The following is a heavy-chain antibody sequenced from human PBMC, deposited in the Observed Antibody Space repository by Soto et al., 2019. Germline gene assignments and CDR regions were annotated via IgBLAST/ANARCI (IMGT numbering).Heavy chain of an antibody. D-gene: IGHD2-2*01. V-gene: IGHV1-8*01. CDR2: INHESDNT. J-gene: IGHJ6*02. Sequence: GGAVKVSCKTSGYTFTNYDINWVRQAAGQGREWMGWINHESDNTGYAQKFQGRVAMPRGTSIRKAYMALNSLRSGERAGCYCARGRRDCTTTSCDPPALLRYCMDFWGQGTTVTVSS. CDR3: ARGRRDCTTTSCDPPALLRYCMDF. CDR1: GYTFTNYD.